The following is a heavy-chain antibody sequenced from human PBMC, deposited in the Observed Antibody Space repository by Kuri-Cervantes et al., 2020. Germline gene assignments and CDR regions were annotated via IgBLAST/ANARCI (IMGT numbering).Heavy chain of an antibody. V-gene: IGHV3-30*07. J-gene: IGHJ6*02. CDR1: GFTLSRYA. D-gene: IGHD2-2*01. Sequence: GESLKISCAASGFTLSRYAMHWVRQAPGKGLEWVAVFTYEGSDRYYADSVKGRFIISRDNSKNTAYLQMNSLKTEDTAVYYCTRRILKYQLLSPHMDGMDVWGQGTTVTVSS. CDR3: TRRILKYQLLSPHMDGMDV. CDR2: FTYEGSDR.